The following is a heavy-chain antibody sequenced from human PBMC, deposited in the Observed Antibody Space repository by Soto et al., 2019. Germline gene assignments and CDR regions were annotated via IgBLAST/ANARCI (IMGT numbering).Heavy chain of an antibody. V-gene: IGHV3-7*05. D-gene: IGHD3-22*01. J-gene: IGHJ4*02. Sequence: EVQLVESGGGLVQPGGSLRLSCAASGFTFSSYWMSWVRQAPGKGLEWVANIKQDGSEKYYVDSVKGRFTISRDNAKNSVYLQMNSLRSEVTAVYYCARVDDSSRYYYVFGLPFDYWGQGTLVTVSS. CDR2: IKQDGSEK. CDR3: ARVDDSSRYYYVFGLPFDY. CDR1: GFTFSSYW.